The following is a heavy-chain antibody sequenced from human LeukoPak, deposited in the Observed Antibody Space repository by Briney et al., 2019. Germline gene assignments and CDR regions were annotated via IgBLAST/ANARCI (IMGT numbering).Heavy chain of an antibody. J-gene: IGHJ4*02. V-gene: IGHV4-34*01. CDR3: ARDLGGGVHDNLLLDY. CDR1: GGSFSGYY. CDR2: INHSGST. Sequence: KPSETLSLTCAVYGGSFSGYYWSWIRQPPGKGLEWIGEINHSGSTNYNPSLKSRVTISVDTSKNQFSLKLSSVTAADTAVCYCARDLGGGVHDNLLLDYWGQGTLVTVSS. D-gene: IGHD3-22*01.